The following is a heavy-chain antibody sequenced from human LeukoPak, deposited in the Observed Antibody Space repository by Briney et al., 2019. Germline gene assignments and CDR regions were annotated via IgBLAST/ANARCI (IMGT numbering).Heavy chain of an antibody. D-gene: IGHD3-10*01. CDR2: IYYSGST. J-gene: IGHJ4*02. CDR1: GGSISSYY. CDR3: ARQVHGGGYYFDY. Sequence: SETLSLTCTVSGGSISSYYWTWIRQPPGKGLEWIGSIYYSGSTYYNPSLKSRVTISVDTSKNQFSLKLSSVTAADTAVYYCARQVHGGGYYFDYWGQGTLVTVSS. V-gene: IGHV4-39*01.